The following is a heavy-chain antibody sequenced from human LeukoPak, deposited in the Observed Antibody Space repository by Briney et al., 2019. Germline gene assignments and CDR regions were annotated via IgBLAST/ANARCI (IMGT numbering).Heavy chain of an antibody. J-gene: IGHJ4*02. V-gene: IGHV3-23*01. Sequence: PGRSLRLSCAASGFRFNNYPMSWVRHAPAKGLEAVSCISGSATEPHYADSVGGGFTISRDNSRTTLYLHMNSLRAEDTAVYYCAKAQHGYTNSPFDYWGQGTVVTVSS. CDR2: ISGSATEP. CDR1: GFRFNNYP. D-gene: IGHD6-6*01. CDR3: AKAQHGYTNSPFDY.